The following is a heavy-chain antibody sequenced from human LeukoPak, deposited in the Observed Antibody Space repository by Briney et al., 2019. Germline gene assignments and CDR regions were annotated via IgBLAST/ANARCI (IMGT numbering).Heavy chain of an antibody. V-gene: IGHV1-69*13. CDR3: ARGKVPRGLIAAAGIHFDY. J-gene: IGHJ4*02. Sequence: SVKVSCKASGGTFSSYAITWVRQAPGQGLEWMGGIIPIFGTTSYAQKFQGRLTMTADESTTTGYIELHSLRSEDTAVYYCARGKVPRGLIAAAGIHFDYWGQGTLVTVSS. CDR2: IIPIFGTT. CDR1: GGTFSSYA. D-gene: IGHD6-13*01.